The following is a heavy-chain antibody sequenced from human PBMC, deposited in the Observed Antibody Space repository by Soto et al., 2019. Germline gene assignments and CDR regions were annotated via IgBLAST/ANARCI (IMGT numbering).Heavy chain of an antibody. CDR2: ISYDGSNE. J-gene: IGHJ4*02. CDR3: AKDQFGQLADSFDR. Sequence: GGSLRLSCAASGFTFSSDGMHWVRQAPGKGLEWVAVISYDGSNEYYADSVKGRLTISRDNSKNTVYLQMNSLRAEDTAVYYCAKDQFGQLADSFDRWGQGTLVTVSS. D-gene: IGHD1-1*01. V-gene: IGHV3-30*18. CDR1: GFTFSSDG.